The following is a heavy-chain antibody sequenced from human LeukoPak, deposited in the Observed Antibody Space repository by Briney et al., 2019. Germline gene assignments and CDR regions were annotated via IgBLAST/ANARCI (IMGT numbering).Heavy chain of an antibody. V-gene: IGHV1-2*02. CDR3: ARAYDYGDYLDY. J-gene: IGHJ4*02. D-gene: IGHD4-17*01. CDR2: INPNSGGT. CDR1: GYTFTGYY. Sequence: ASVKVSCKASGYTFTGYYMHWVRQAPGQGLEWMGWINPNSGGTNYAQKFQGRVTMTRDTSISTAYMELSRLRSDDTAVYYCARAYDYGDYLDYWGQGTLATVSS.